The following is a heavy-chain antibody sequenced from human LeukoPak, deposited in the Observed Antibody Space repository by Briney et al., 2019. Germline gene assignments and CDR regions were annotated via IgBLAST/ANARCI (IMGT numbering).Heavy chain of an antibody. J-gene: IGHJ4*02. D-gene: IGHD2-8*01. CDR1: GFTFSSYA. CDR3: AKRYCTNGVCYTGPFDY. V-gene: IGHV3-23*01. CDR2: ISGSGGST. Sequence: PGGSLRLSCAASGFTFSSYAMSWVRQAPGKGLEWVSAISGSGGSTYYADSVKGRFTISRDNSKNTLYLQMNSLRAEDTAVYYCAKRYCTNGVCYTGPFDYWGQGTLVTVSS.